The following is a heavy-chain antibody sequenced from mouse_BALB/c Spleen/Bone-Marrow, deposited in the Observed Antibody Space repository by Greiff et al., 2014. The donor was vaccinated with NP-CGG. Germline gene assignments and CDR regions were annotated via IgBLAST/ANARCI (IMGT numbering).Heavy chain of an antibody. CDR3: ARDGNWYFDV. Sequence: EVQLVESGGGLVKPGGSLKLSCAASGFTFSSYAMSWVRQSPEKRLEWVAEISSGGSYTYYPDTVTGRLTISRDNAKNTLYLEMSSLRSEDTAMYYCARDGNWYFDVWGAGTTVTVSS. V-gene: IGHV5-9-4*01. CDR2: ISSGGSYT. CDR1: GFTFSSYA. J-gene: IGHJ1*01. D-gene: IGHD1-1*02.